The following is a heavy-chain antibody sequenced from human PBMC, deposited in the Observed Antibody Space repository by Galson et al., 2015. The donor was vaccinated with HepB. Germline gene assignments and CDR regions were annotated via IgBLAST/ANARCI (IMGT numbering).Heavy chain of an antibody. Sequence: QSGAEVKKPGESLRISCKGSGYSFTSYWISWVRQMPGKGLEWMGRIDPSDSYTNYSPSFQGHVTISADKSISTAYLQWSSLKASDTAMYYCARHEVSRGTNYGMDVWGQGTTVTVSS. D-gene: IGHD1-1*01. J-gene: IGHJ6*02. CDR2: IDPSDSYT. V-gene: IGHV5-10-1*01. CDR1: GYSFTSYW. CDR3: ARHEVSRGTNYGMDV.